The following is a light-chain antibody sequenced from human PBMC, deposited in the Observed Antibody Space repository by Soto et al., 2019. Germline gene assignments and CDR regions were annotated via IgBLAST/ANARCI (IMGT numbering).Light chain of an antibody. V-gene: IGKV2-28*01. J-gene: IGKJ4*01. CDR1: QSLLDSNGHNY. CDR3: MKGLQTPLP. Sequence: DIVMTQSPLSLPVTPGEPASISCRSSQSLLDSNGHNYLDWYLQKPGQSPQLLLYLCSNRASGVPDRFDCSVSGPDFTLKLSRVESEDVGVDYCMKGLQTPLPLGGGTKVEIK. CDR2: LCS.